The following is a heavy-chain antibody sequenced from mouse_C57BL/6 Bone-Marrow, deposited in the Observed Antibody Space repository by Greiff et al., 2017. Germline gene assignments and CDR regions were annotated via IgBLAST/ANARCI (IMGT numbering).Heavy chain of an antibody. CDR2: IYPSDSAT. J-gene: IGHJ2*01. Sequence: QVQLQQPGAELVRPGSSVKLSCKASGYTFTSYWMDWVKQRPGQGLEWIGNIYPSDSATHYNQKFKDKATLTVDKSSSTAYMQLSSLTSEDSAVYYFASGITTVVASADYWGQGTTLTVSS. CDR1: GYTFTSYW. CDR3: ASGITTVVASADY. D-gene: IGHD1-1*01. V-gene: IGHV1-61*01.